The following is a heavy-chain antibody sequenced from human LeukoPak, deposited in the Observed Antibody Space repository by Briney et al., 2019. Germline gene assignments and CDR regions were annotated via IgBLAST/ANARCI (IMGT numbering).Heavy chain of an antibody. CDR1: GTTFSRSA. Sequence: SVNVSCKASGTTFSRSAISWVRQAPGQGLEGMGGVIPILGTTNYAQTFQDRVSITTDESTSTPYMAVTTLRSVDTPVYYCPRDDGSATLGFPFWGQGPLVPVSS. CDR3: PRDDGSATLGFPF. D-gene: IGHD3-16*01. J-gene: IGHJ4*02. V-gene: IGHV1-69*05. CDR2: VIPILGTT.